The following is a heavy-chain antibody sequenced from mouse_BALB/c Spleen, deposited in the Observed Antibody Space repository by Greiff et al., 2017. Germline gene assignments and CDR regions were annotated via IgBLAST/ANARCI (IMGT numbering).Heavy chain of an antibody. CDR1: GFNIKDTY. Sequence: EVQLQQSGAELVKPGASVKLSCTASGFNIKDTYMHWVKQRPEQGLEWIGRIDPANGNTTYDPKFQGKATITADTSSNTAYLQLSSLTSEDTAVYYCARTEYRYAMDYWGQGTSVTVSS. CDR2: IDPANGNT. D-gene: IGHD2-14*01. V-gene: IGHV14-3*02. J-gene: IGHJ4*01. CDR3: ARTEYRYAMDY.